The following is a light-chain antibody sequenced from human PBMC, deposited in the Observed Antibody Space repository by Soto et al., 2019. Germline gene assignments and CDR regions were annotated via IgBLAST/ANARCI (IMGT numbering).Light chain of an antibody. CDR3: QSYDSSLSGAV. CDR2: GNS. Sequence: QSVLPQPPSVSGAPGQRVTISCTGSSSNIGAGYDVHWYQQLPGTAPKILIYGNSNRPSGVPDRFSGSKSGTSASLAITGLQAEDEADYYCQSYDSSLSGAVFGGGTQLTVL. V-gene: IGLV1-40*01. CDR1: SSNIGAGYD. J-gene: IGLJ7*01.